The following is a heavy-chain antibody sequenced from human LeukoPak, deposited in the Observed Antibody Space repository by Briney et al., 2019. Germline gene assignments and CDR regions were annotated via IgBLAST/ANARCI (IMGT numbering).Heavy chain of an antibody. V-gene: IGHV4-4*02. CDR2: VNLQGST. Sequence: SETLSLTCGVSGGSITNTNYWAWVRQPPGKGLEWIGEVNLQGSTNYNPSLMGRVAISVDTSENHISLQLTSVTAADTAVYYCAREGGPYRPLDYSGQGTLVTVSS. J-gene: IGHJ4*02. CDR3: AREGGPYRPLDY. CDR1: GGSITNTNY.